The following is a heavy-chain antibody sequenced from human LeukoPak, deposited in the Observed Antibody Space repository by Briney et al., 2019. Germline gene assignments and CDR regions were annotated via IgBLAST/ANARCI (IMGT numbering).Heavy chain of an antibody. D-gene: IGHD6-13*01. V-gene: IGHV1-69*04. Sequence: ASVKVSCKASGGTFSSYAISWVRQAPGQGLEWMGRIIPILGIANYAQKFKGRVTITADKSTSTAYMELSSLRSEDTAVYYCARYIAAAGTSPEGPLSDYWGQGTLVTVSS. J-gene: IGHJ4*02. CDR3: ARYIAAAGTSPEGPLSDY. CDR1: GGTFSSYA. CDR2: IIPILGIA.